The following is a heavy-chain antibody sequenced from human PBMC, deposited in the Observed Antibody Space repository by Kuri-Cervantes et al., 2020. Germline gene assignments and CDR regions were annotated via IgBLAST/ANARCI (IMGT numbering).Heavy chain of an antibody. D-gene: IGHD6-13*01. V-gene: IGHV4-39*06. CDR3: ARQQQQLRLYNWFDA. Sequence: WVRQPPGKGLEWSGIIYYSGTTYYNPSLKRRVTISVDASKNQFTLKLSSVTAADTAVYYCARQQQQLRLYNWFDAWGQGTLVTVSS. CDR2: IYYSGTT. J-gene: IGHJ5*02.